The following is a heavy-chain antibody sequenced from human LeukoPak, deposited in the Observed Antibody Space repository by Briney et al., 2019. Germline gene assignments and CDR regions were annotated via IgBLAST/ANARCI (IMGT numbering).Heavy chain of an antibody. CDR1: GFTFTDDY. V-gene: IGHV3-11*04. Sequence: GGSLRLSCVASGFTFTDDYMTWIRQAPGKGLEWISYISTSSYTIYYADSVKGRFTISRDNAKNTLYLQMNSLRAEDTAVFYCARAGHYYDSNGYPFSYYFDSWGQGTLVTVSS. CDR2: ISTSSYTI. CDR3: ARAGHYYDSNGYPFSYYFDS. D-gene: IGHD3-22*01. J-gene: IGHJ4*02.